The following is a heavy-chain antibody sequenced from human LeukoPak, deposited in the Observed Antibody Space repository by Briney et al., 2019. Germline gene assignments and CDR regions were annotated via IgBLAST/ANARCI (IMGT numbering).Heavy chain of an antibody. Sequence: SGTLSLTCAVSGDSLSASNWWSWIRQPPGKGLEWIGEINHSGSTNYNPSLKSRVTISVDTSKNQFSLKLSSVTAADTAVYYCARGPTVTTVPYWGQGTLVTVSS. CDR2: INHSGST. J-gene: IGHJ1*01. CDR1: GDSLSASNW. V-gene: IGHV4-4*02. D-gene: IGHD4-17*01. CDR3: ARGPTVTTVPY.